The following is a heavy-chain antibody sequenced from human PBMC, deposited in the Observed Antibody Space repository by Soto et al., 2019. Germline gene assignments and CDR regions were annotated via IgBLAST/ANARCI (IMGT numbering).Heavy chain of an antibody. CDR3: ATRYCDTSICLAMDV. CDR1: GWSFIGYY. CDR2: INHSGST. V-gene: IGHV4-34*01. J-gene: IGHJ6*02. Sequence: PSETLCLPWAVYGWSFIGYYWTWIRQPPGKGLEWIGEINHSGSTNYKPSLKSRVTISVDTSKNQFSLKLSSMTAADTAVYYCATRYCDTSICLAMDVWGQGTTVTVSS. D-gene: IGHD3-9*01.